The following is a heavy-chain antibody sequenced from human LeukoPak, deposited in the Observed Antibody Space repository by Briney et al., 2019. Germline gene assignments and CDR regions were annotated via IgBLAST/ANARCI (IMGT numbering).Heavy chain of an antibody. V-gene: IGHV4-39*01. Sequence: SETLSLTCTVSGGSISSSSYYWGWIRQPPGKGLEWIGGIYYSGSTYYNPSLKSRVTISVDTSKNQFSLKLSSVTAADTAVYYCARPAAGIDYWGQGTLVTVSS. D-gene: IGHD6-13*01. J-gene: IGHJ4*02. CDR1: GGSISSSSYY. CDR3: ARPAAGIDY. CDR2: IYYSGST.